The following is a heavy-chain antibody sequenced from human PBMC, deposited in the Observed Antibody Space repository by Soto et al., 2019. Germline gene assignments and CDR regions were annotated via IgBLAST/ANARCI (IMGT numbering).Heavy chain of an antibody. D-gene: IGHD3-16*01. Sequence: QLQLQESGSGLVKPSQTLSLTCTVSGGSITSGNSYSWSWIRQPPGKGLEWIGSISRSGSTSYNPSLKGRVTMSVDKSKNQFTLNLSSVTAADMAVYYCARAVAPYLGTWFDPWGQGPLVIVSS. V-gene: IGHV4-30-2*01. CDR2: ISRSGST. CDR3: ARAVAPYLGTWFDP. J-gene: IGHJ5*02. CDR1: GGSITSGNSYS.